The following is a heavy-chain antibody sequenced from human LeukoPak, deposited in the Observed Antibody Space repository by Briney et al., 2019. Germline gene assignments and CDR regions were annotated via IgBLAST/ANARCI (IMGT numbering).Heavy chain of an antibody. J-gene: IGHJ6*03. CDR1: GFTFNTYA. CDR2: IKQDGSEK. Sequence: GGSLRLSCAASGFTFNTYAMSWVRQAPGKGLEWVANIKQDGSEKYYVDSVKGRFTISRDNAKNSLYLQINSLRAEDTAVYYCARDGGSYYPYFYYYYMDVWGKGTTVTVSS. CDR3: ARDGGSYYPYFYYYYMDV. D-gene: IGHD1-26*01. V-gene: IGHV3-7*01.